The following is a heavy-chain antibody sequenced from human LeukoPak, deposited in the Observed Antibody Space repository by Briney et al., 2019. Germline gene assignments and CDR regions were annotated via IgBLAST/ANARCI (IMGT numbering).Heavy chain of an antibody. D-gene: IGHD5-18*01. CDR1: GGSISGSSYY. J-gene: IGHJ4*02. CDR3: ARGGDLGYSYGCFDY. Sequence: SETLSLTCTVSGGSISGSSYYWGWIRQPPGKGLEWIGSIYYSGSTYYNPSLKSRVTISVDTSKNQFSLKLSSVTAADTAVYYCARGGDLGYSYGCFDYWGQGTLVTVSS. V-gene: IGHV4-39*07. CDR2: IYYSGST.